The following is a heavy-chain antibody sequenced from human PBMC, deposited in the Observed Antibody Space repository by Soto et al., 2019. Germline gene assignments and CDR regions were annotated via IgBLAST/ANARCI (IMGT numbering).Heavy chain of an antibody. D-gene: IGHD6-13*01. Sequence: SLRLSCAASGFTFSSYAMHWVRQAPGKGLEWVAFISYDGRNEFYADSVKGRFTISRDNSKNTLYPQMNSLRTEDTAVYHCAKDQAGSSSQTYFFDYWGQGSLVTVSS. CDR1: GFTFSSYA. CDR3: AKDQAGSSSQTYFFDY. CDR2: ISYDGRNE. V-gene: IGHV3-30*04. J-gene: IGHJ4*02.